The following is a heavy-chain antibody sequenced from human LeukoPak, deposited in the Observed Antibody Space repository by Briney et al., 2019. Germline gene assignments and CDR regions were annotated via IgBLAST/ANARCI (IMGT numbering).Heavy chain of an antibody. J-gene: IGHJ3*02. CDR3: ARVYSYGSLDAFDI. D-gene: IGHD5-18*01. V-gene: IGHV1-8*01. CDR1: GYTFTSYE. Sequence: ASVKVSCKASGYTFTSYEINWVRQATGQGLEWMGWMNPNSVNTGYAQKFQGRDTMTRNTSISTAYMELSSVRSEDTAVYYCARVYSYGSLDAFDIWGQGTMVTVS. CDR2: MNPNSVNT.